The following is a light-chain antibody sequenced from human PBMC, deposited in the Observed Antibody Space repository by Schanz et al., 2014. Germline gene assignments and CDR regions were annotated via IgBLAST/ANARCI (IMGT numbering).Light chain of an antibody. Sequence: QSVLTQPPSASGPSGQRVSISCSGSSSNIGSNTVSWYQQLPGRAPKLLIYSNNNRPSGVPDRFSGSKSGTSASLAISGLQSEDEAAFYCAAWDDSLNGGVFGGGTKLTVL. V-gene: IGLV1-44*01. CDR1: SSNIGSNT. CDR2: SNN. CDR3: AAWDDSLNGGV. J-gene: IGLJ3*02.